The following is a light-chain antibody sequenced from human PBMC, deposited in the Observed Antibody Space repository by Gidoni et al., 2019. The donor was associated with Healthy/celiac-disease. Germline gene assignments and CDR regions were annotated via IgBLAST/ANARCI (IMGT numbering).Light chain of an antibody. CDR3: MQALQTRAT. CDR1: QSLLHSNGYNY. CDR2: SGS. V-gene: IGKV2-28*01. J-gene: IGKJ1*01. Sequence: DIVMTQSPLSLPVTPGEPASISCRSSQSLLHSNGYNYLDWYLQKPGQSPQLLIYSGSNRASGVPDRFSGSGSGTDFTLKISRVEAEDVGVYYCMQALQTRATFGQGTKVEIK.